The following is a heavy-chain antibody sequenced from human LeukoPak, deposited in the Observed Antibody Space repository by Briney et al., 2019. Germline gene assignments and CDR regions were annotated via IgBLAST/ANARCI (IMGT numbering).Heavy chain of an antibody. CDR1: GFTFSSYE. D-gene: IGHD1-1*01. J-gene: IGHJ4*02. Sequence: GGSLRLSCAASGFTFSSYEMNWVRQAPGKGLEWVSYISTSGSTIYYADSVKGRFTMSRDNAKKSLHLQMNSLRAEDTAIYYCAKRYSYYFDYWGQGTLVTVSS. V-gene: IGHV3-48*03. CDR2: ISTSGSTI. CDR3: AKRYSYYFDY.